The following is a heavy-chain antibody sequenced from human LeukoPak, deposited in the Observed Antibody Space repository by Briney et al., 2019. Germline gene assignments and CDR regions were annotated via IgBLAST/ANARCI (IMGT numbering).Heavy chain of an antibody. D-gene: IGHD3-22*01. CDR3: ARAYYYDSSGYYPPFFDY. V-gene: IGHV4-34*01. CDR2: INHSGST. Sequence: SETLSLTCAVYGGSFSGYYWSWIRQPPGKGLEWIGNINHSGSTNYNPSLKSRVTISVDTSKNQFSLKLSSVTAADTAVYYCARAYYYDSSGYYPPFFDYWGQGTLVTVSS. J-gene: IGHJ4*02. CDR1: GGSFSGYY.